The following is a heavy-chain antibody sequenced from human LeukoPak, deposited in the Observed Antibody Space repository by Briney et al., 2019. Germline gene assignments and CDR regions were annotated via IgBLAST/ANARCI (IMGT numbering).Heavy chain of an antibody. D-gene: IGHD1-26*01. Sequence: ASVKVSCKASGGTFSSYAISWVRQAPGQGLEWMGGIIPIFGTANYAQKFQGRVTITADESTSTAYMELSSLRSEDTAVYYCARAESGNYSDPDEYFQHWGQGTLVTVSS. CDR2: IIPIFGTA. CDR3: ARAESGNYSDPDEYFQH. J-gene: IGHJ1*01. CDR1: GGTFSSYA. V-gene: IGHV1-69*13.